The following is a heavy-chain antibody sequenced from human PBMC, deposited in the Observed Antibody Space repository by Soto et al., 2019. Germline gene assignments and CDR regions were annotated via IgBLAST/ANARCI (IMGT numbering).Heavy chain of an antibody. D-gene: IGHD2-2*01. V-gene: IGHV1-46*01. CDR3: ARDSGVVTAAPYNWFDP. Sequence: QVQLVQAGAEVKKPGASVKVSCKTSGYTFSSYYMHWVRQAPGQGLEWMGVINPSGGSTTYAQRFQGRLTMTRDTSTSTVYMELSSLRSDDTAVYYCARDSGVVTAAPYNWFDPWGQGTLVTVFS. J-gene: IGHJ5*02. CDR1: GYTFSSYY. CDR2: INPSGGST.